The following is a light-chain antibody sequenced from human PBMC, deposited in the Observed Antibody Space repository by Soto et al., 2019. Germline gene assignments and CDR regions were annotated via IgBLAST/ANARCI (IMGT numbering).Light chain of an antibody. CDR2: KAS. J-gene: IGKJ1*01. CDR3: QQYNSYRRT. Sequence: DIQMTQSPSTLSASVGDRVTITCRASQSISSWLAWYQQKPGKAPKLLIYKASSLESGVTSRFSGSGAGTEFTLTISSLQPDDFATYYCQQYNSYRRTFGQGTKVEIK. V-gene: IGKV1-5*03. CDR1: QSISSW.